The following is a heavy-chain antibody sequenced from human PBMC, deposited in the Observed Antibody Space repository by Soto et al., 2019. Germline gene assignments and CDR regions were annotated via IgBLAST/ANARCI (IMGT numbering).Heavy chain of an antibody. V-gene: IGHV5-51*01. D-gene: IGHD6-6*01. CDR1: GYSFASYW. CDR3: ARTRSFTLGFYYDGMDV. J-gene: IGHJ6*02. CDR2: IYPGDSYT. Sequence: PVESLKISCQVSGYSFASYWIVWVLQMPGKDLEWMGIIYPGDSYTRYSPSFQGQVTISADKSLRTAYLQWNSLKASDTALYYCARTRSFTLGFYYDGMDVWGQGTTVTVS.